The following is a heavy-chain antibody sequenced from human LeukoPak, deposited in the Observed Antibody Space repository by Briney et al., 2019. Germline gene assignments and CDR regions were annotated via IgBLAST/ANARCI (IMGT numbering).Heavy chain of an antibody. CDR3: ARRNYDFWSGSPSFGY. J-gene: IGHJ4*02. V-gene: IGHV4-34*01. CDR1: GGSFSGYY. CDR2: INHSGST. Sequence: SETLSLTCAVYGGSFSGYYWSWIRQPPGKGLDWIGEINHSGSTNYNPSLKSRVTISVDTSKNQFSLKLSSVTAADTAVYYCARRNYDFWSGSPSFGYWGQGTLVTVSS. D-gene: IGHD3-3*01.